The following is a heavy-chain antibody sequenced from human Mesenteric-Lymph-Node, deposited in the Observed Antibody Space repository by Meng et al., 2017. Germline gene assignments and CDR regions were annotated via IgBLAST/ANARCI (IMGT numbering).Heavy chain of an antibody. Sequence: ETLSLTCAASGFTFSSYWMHWVRQAPGKGLVWVSRIKSDGSSTSYADSVKGRFTISRDNAKNTLYLQMNSLRTEDTAVYYCARGPYTTQDSGSYYGDAFDIWGQGTMVT. J-gene: IGHJ3*02. V-gene: IGHV3-74*01. CDR2: IKSDGSST. D-gene: IGHD1-26*01. CDR3: ARGPYTTQDSGSYYGDAFDI. CDR1: GFTFSSYW.